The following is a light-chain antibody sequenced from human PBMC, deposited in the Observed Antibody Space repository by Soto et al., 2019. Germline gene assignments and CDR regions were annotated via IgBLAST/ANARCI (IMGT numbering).Light chain of an antibody. Sequence: EIVMTQSPATLSVSPGGRATLSCRASQSIGDTLAWYQQKPGQAPRLLIYDAIIRAPDVPARFSGSWSGTDFTLTISSLQPEDFATYYCQQGYNSPITFGQGTRLEIK. CDR1: QSIGDT. CDR2: DAI. J-gene: IGKJ5*01. CDR3: QQGYNSPIT. V-gene: IGKV3-15*01.